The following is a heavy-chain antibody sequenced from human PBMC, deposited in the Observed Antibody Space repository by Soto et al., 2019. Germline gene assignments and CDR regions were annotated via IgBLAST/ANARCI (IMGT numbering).Heavy chain of an antibody. CDR2: INPNSGGT. D-gene: IGHD2-8*01. Sequence: ASVKVSCKASGYTFTGYYMHWVRQAPGQGLEWMGWINPNSGGTNYAQKFQGWVTMTRDTSISTAYMELSRLRSDDTAVYYCAREYCTNGVCYNYFAYWGHGTLALVSS. V-gene: IGHV1-2*04. J-gene: IGHJ4*01. CDR1: GYTFTGYY. CDR3: AREYCTNGVCYNYFAY.